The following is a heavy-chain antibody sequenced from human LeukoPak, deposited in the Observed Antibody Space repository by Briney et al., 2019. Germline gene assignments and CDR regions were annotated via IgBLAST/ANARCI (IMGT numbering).Heavy chain of an antibody. CDR3: AKDRGELRYSSSWTVFDY. V-gene: IGHV3-23*01. Sequence: PGGSLRLSCAASGFTFSSYAMRWVRQAPGKGLEWVSAIRGSGGSTYYADSVKGRFTISRDNSKNTLYLQMNSLRAEDTAVYYCAKDRGELRYSSSWTVFDYWGQGTLVTVSS. J-gene: IGHJ4*02. CDR1: GFTFSSYA. CDR2: IRGSGGST. D-gene: IGHD6-13*01.